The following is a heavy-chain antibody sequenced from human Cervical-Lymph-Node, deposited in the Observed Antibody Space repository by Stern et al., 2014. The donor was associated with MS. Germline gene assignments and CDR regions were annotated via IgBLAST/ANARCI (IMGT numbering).Heavy chain of an antibody. CDR2: ISTYNGNT. CDR3: AIGAVAGTYFQH. V-gene: IGHV1-18*01. CDR1: GYIFTSYG. J-gene: IGHJ1*01. D-gene: IGHD6-19*01. Sequence: VHLVESGAEVKKPGASVKVSCKASGYIFTSYGIAWVRQAPGQGLEWMGWISTYNGNTNYAQKVQDRVTMTTEKSTSTAYMELRSLRSDDTAVYYCAIGAVAGTYFQHWGQGTLVTVSS.